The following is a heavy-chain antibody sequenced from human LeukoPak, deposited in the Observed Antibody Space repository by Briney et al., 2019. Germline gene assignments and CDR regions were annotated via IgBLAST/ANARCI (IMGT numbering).Heavy chain of an antibody. CDR3: ARDPYGGNSRDY. D-gene: IGHD4-23*01. J-gene: IGHJ4*02. CDR1: GFTFSSYS. V-gene: IGHV3-21*01. Sequence: GGSLRLSCAASGFTFSSYSMNWVRQAPGKGLEWVSSISSSSSYIYYADSVEGRFTISRDNAKNSLYLQMNSLRAEDTAVYYCARDPYGGNSRDYWGQGTLVTVSS. CDR2: ISSSSSYI.